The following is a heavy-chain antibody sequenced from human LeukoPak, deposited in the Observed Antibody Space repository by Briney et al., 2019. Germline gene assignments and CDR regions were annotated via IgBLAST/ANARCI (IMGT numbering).Heavy chain of an antibody. CDR1: GYTFIDNY. CDR2: INPNNGGT. V-gene: IGHV1-2*02. CDR3: ARGALSGSYWYFDL. J-gene: IGHJ2*01. Sequence: ASVKVSYKASGYTFIDNYMHWIRQAPGQGLEWMGWINPNNGGTKSAQKFQGRVTLTRDSSIRTAYMELSRLTSDDTAVYFCARGALSGSYWYFDLWGPGTLVTVSS. D-gene: IGHD2/OR15-2a*01.